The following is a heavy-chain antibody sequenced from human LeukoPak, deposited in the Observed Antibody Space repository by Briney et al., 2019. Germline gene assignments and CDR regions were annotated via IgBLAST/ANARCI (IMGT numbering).Heavy chain of an antibody. CDR3: ARGRPAYSGVRGPVGRADYYMDV. J-gene: IGHJ6*03. V-gene: IGHV4-34*01. D-gene: IGHD3-10*01. CDR1: GGSFSGYY. Sequence: SETLSLTCAVYGGSFSGYYWSWIRQPPGKGLEWIGEINHSGSTNYNPSLKSRVTISVDTSKKQFSLKLRSVTTADTAVYYCARGRPAYSGVRGPVGRADYYMDVWGKGTTVTVSS. CDR2: INHSGST.